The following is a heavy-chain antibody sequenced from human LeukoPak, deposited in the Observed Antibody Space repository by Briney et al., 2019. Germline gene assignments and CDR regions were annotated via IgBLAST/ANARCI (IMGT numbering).Heavy chain of an antibody. CDR3: ARGIVVVPAALGWFDP. Sequence: PSQTLPLTCTVSGGSISSGGYYWSWIRQHPGKGLEWIGYIYYSGSTYYNPSLKSRVTISVDTSKNQFSLKLSSVTAADTAVYYCARGIVVVPAALGWFDPWGQGTLVTVSS. J-gene: IGHJ5*02. CDR2: IYYSGST. V-gene: IGHV4-31*03. D-gene: IGHD2-2*01. CDR1: GGSISSGGYY.